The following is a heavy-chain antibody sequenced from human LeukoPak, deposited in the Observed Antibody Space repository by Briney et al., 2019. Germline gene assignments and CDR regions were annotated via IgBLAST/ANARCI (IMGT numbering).Heavy chain of an antibody. V-gene: IGHV3-21*01. J-gene: IGHJ5*02. D-gene: IGHD1-1*01. CDR1: GFTFSSYS. CDR2: ISSSSSYI. Sequence: PGRSLRLSCAASGFTFSSYSMNWVRQAPGKGLEWVSSISSSSSYIYYADSVKGRFTISRDNAKNSLYLQMNSLRAEDTAVYYCAREQDDDARLTFDPWGQGTLVTVSS. CDR3: AREQDDDARLTFDP.